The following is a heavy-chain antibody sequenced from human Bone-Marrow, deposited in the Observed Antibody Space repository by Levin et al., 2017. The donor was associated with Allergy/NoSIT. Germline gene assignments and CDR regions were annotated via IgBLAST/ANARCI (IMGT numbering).Heavy chain of an antibody. J-gene: IGHJ6*02. V-gene: IGHV1-2*02. CDR2: INPNSGGT. CDR3: ARGGGDTAMVTGYYYGMDV. Sequence: ASVKVSCKASGYTFTGYYMHWVRQAPGQGLEWMGWINPNSGGTNYAQKFQGRVTMTRDTSISTAYMELSRLRSDDTAVYYCARGGGDTAMVTGYYYGMDVWGQGTTVTVSS. D-gene: IGHD5-18*01. CDR1: GYTFTGYY.